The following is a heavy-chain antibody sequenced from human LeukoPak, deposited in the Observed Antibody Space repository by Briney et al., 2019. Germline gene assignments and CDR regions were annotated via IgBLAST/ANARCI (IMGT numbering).Heavy chain of an antibody. D-gene: IGHD6-19*01. CDR2: ISSSSSYI. CDR1: GFTFSSYS. CDR3: ASSFLYSSGWYGYYFDY. Sequence: GGSLRLSCAASGFTFSSYSMNWVRQAPGKGLEWSSSISSSSSYIYYADSVKGRFTISRDNAKNSLYLQMNSLRAEDTAVYYCASSFLYSSGWYGYYFDYWGQGTLVTVSS. V-gene: IGHV3-21*01. J-gene: IGHJ4*02.